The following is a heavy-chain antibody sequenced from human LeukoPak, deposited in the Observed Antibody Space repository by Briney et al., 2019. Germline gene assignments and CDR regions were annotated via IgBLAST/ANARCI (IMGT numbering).Heavy chain of an antibody. CDR1: GYTFTVYY. J-gene: IGHJ6*02. Sequence: ASVRVSFKASGYTFTVYYMHWVRQAPGQGLEWMGWINPNSGGTNYAQKFQGRVTMTRDTSISTAYMELSRLRSDDTAVYYCARVGLRLGELSSYYYGMDVWGQGTTVTVSS. V-gene: IGHV1-2*02. D-gene: IGHD3-16*02. CDR2: INPNSGGT. CDR3: ARVGLRLGELSSYYYGMDV.